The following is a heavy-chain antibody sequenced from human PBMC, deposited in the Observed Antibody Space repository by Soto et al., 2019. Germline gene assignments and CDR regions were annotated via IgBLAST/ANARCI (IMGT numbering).Heavy chain of an antibody. Sequence: VGSLRLSCAAFRFTFSSYAMHWVRQAPGKGLEWVAVISYDGSHKNHADSVKGRFTISRDNSEDTLYLQMNSLRTEDTTVYYCAREEAAIFDNWGQGTLVTVSS. D-gene: IGHD2-2*02. CDR3: AREEAAIFDN. V-gene: IGHV3-30-3*01. J-gene: IGHJ4*02. CDR2: ISYDGSHK. CDR1: RFTFSSYA.